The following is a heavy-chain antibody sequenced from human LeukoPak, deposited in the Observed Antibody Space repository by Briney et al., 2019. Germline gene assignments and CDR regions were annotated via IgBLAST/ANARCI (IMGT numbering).Heavy chain of an antibody. CDR3: ARARRGSSGRGWFDP. D-gene: IGHD6-19*01. CDR2: MNPNSGNT. Sequence: ASVKVSCKASGYTFTSYDINWVRQATGQGLEWMGWMNPNSGNTGYAQKFQGRVTMTRNTYISTAYMELSSLRSEDTAVYYCARARRGSSGRGWFDPWGQGTLVTVSS. V-gene: IGHV1-8*01. CDR1: GYTFTSYD. J-gene: IGHJ5*02.